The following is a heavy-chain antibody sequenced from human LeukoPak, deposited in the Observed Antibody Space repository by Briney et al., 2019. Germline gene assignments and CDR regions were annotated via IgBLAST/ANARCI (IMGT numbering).Heavy chain of an antibody. J-gene: IGHJ4*02. V-gene: IGHV4-34*09. CDR2: IYYSGST. D-gene: IGHD3-10*01. Sequence: KSSETLSLTCAVYGGSFSGYYWSWIRQPPGKGLEWIGYIYYSGSTYYNPSLKSRVTISVDTSKNQFSLKLSSVTAADTAVYYCARDRGNYGSGIHDYWGQGTLVTVSS. CDR3: ARDRGNYGSGIHDY. CDR1: GGSFSGYY.